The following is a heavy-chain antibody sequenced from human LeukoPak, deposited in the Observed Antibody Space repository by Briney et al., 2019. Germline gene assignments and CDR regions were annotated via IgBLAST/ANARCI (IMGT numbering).Heavy chain of an antibody. J-gene: IGHJ1*01. CDR2: INHSGST. CDR1: GGSFSGYY. V-gene: IGHV4-34*01. D-gene: IGHD6-19*01. Sequence: PSETLSLTCGFNGGSFSGYYWSWIRQPPGKGLEWIGEINHSGSTKYNPSLKSRVTISVDTSKNQFSLKVTPVTAADTAVYYCARQYGSGWYKGYFQYWGQGTLVTVSS. CDR3: ARQYGSGWYKGYFQY.